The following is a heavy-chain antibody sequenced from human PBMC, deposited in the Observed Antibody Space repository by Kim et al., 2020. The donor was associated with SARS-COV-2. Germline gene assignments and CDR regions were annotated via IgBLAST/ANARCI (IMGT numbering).Heavy chain of an antibody. V-gene: IGHV4-31*03. CDR1: GGSISSGGYY. CDR2: IYYSGST. D-gene: IGHD3-10*01. Sequence: SETLSLTCTVSGGSISSGGYYWSWIRQHPGKGLEWIGYIYYSGSTYYNPSLKSRVTISVDTSKNQFSLKLSSVTAADTAVYYCARDPGGSGSYYKKYNWLDPWGQGTLVTLSS. CDR3: ARDPGGSGSYYKKYNWLDP. J-gene: IGHJ5*02.